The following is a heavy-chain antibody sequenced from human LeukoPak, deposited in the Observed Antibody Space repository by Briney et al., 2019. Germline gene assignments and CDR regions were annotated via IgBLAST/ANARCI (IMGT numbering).Heavy chain of an antibody. Sequence: PSETLSLTCTVSGYSISSGYYWGWIRQPPGKGLEWIGSIYHSGSTYYNPSLKSRVTISVDTSKNQFSLKLSSVTAADTAVYYCARDSSSGWYKWFDPWGQGTLVTVSS. CDR3: ARDSSSGWYKWFDP. V-gene: IGHV4-38-2*02. D-gene: IGHD6-19*01. CDR2: IYHSGST. J-gene: IGHJ5*02. CDR1: GYSISSGYY.